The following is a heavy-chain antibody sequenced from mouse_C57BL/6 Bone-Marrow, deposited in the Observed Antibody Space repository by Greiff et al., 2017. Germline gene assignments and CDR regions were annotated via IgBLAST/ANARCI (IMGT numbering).Heavy chain of an antibody. CDR2: IHPNSGST. CDR3: ARSGYSTFFDY. CDR1: GYTFTSYW. V-gene: IGHV1-64*01. D-gene: IGHD2-5*01. Sequence: QVQLQQSGAELVKPGASVKLSCKASGYTFTSYWMHWVKQRPGQGLEWIGMIHPNSGSTNYNEKFKSKATLTVDKSSSTAYMQLSSLTSEDSAVYYCARSGYSTFFDYWGQGTTLTVSS. J-gene: IGHJ2*01.